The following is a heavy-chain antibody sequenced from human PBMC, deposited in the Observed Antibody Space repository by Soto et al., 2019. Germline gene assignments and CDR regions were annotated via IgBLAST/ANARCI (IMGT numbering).Heavy chain of an antibody. Sequence: EVQLVESGGGLVQPGESLRLSCAASGFTVYTYGMNWVRQAPGKGLEWVSGIGATGTIYYSDSARRRFTITRDISKNTLCLQMNSLRAEDTAIYYCAILRMAVRAEGYWVNPWGQGTLVSVSS. V-gene: IGHV3-23*04. J-gene: IGHJ5*02. D-gene: IGHD2-15*01. CDR1: GFTVYTYG. CDR2: IGATGTI. CDR3: AILRMAVRAEGYWVNP.